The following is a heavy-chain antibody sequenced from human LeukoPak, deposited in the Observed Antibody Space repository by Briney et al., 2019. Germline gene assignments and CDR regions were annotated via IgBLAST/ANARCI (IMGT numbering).Heavy chain of an antibody. V-gene: IGHV4-59*01. Sequence: SETLSLTCTVSGGSISSYYRSWIRQPPGKGLEWIGYIHYSGSTNYNPSLKSRVTISVDTSKNQFSLKLSSVTAADTAVYYCAKATYYFGSGFDYWGQGTLVTVSS. CDR3: AKATYYFGSGFDY. J-gene: IGHJ4*02. CDR1: GGSISSYY. CDR2: IHYSGST. D-gene: IGHD3-10*01.